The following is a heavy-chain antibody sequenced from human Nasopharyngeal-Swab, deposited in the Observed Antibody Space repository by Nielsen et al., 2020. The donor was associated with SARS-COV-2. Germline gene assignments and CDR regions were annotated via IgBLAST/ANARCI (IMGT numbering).Heavy chain of an antibody. V-gene: IGHV4-34*01. Sequence: LRLSCAVYGGSFSGYYWSWIRQPPGKGLEWIGEINHSGSTNYNPSLKSRVTISVDTSKNQFSLKLSSVTAADTAVYYCARGRGSYSYYYGMDVWGQGTTVTVSS. J-gene: IGHJ6*02. CDR2: INHSGST. CDR1: GGSFSGYY. D-gene: IGHD3-16*01. CDR3: ARGRGSYSYYYGMDV.